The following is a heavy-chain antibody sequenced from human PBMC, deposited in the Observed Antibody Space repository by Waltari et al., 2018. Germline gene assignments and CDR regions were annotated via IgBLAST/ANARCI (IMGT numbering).Heavy chain of an antibody. V-gene: IGHV4-30-2*01. Sequence: QLQLQESGSGLVKPSQTLSLTCAVSGGSISSGGYSWSWLRQPPGKGLEWIGYIYHSGSTYYNPSLKSRVTISVDRSKNQFSLKLSSVTAADTAVYYCARVGGDGYRGAFDIWGQGTMVTVSS. CDR3: ARVGGDGYRGAFDI. D-gene: IGHD5-12*01. CDR2: IYHSGST. CDR1: GGSISSGGYS. J-gene: IGHJ3*02.